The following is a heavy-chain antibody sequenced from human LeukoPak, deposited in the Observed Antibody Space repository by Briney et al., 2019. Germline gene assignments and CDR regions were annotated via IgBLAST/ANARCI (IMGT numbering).Heavy chain of an antibody. J-gene: IGHJ4*02. D-gene: IGHD1-26*01. CDR3: ARSRGSSGSYPFDY. Sequence: GGSLRLSCAASGFTFSSYSMNSVRQAPGKGLEWVSYISSSSSTIYYAGSVKGRFTISRDNAKNSLFLQMNSLRAEDTAVYYCARSRGSSGSYPFDYWGQGTLVTVSS. CDR2: ISSSSSTI. V-gene: IGHV3-48*01. CDR1: GFTFSSYS.